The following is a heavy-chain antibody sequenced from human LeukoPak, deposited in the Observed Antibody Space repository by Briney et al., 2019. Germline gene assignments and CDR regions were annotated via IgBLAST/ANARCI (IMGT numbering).Heavy chain of an antibody. D-gene: IGHD4-23*01. J-gene: IGHJ6*02. V-gene: IGHV4-38-2*02. CDR2: IYHSGST. Sequence: KSSETLSLTCAVSGYSISSGYYWGWIRQPPGKGLEWIGSIYHSGSTYYNPSLKSRVTISVDTSKNQFSLKLSSVTAADTAVYYCARDYGGNWHLLVGDYYYGMDVWGQGTTVTVSS. CDR3: ARDYGGNWHLLVGDYYYGMDV. CDR1: GYSISSGYY.